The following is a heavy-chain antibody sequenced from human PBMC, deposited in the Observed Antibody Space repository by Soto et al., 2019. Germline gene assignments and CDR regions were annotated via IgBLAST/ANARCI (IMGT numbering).Heavy chain of an antibody. CDR1: GFTFSVYA. J-gene: IGHJ4*02. CDR2: ISGSGDST. CDR3: AKALYGGFTY. D-gene: IGHD3-10*01. Sequence: EVRLLESGGGLVQPGGSLRLSCAASGFTFSVYAMSWVRQAPGKGLEWVSGISGSGDSTHYADSVKGRFTVSRDNSKSMLYLHTNSLRAEDTAIYYCAKALYGGFTYWGQGTRVTVSS. V-gene: IGHV3-23*01.